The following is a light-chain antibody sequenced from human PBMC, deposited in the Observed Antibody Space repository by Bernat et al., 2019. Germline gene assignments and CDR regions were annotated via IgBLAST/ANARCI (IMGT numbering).Light chain of an antibody. V-gene: IGLV2-14*03. CDR2: DVS. CDR1: SSDVGGYNY. CDR3: SSYTSSSSVV. J-gene: IGLJ2*01. Sequence: QSALTQPASVSGSPGQSITISCTGTSSDVGGYNYVSWYQQHPGKAPKLMIYDVSNLPSGVSNRFSGSKSCNPASLTISGLQAEDADDYYCSSYTSSSSVVCGGGTKLTAL.